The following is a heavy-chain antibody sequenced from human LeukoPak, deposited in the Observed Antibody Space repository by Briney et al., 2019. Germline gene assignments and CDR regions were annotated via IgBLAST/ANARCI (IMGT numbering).Heavy chain of an antibody. J-gene: IGHJ4*02. D-gene: IGHD4-23*01. Sequence: ASVKVSCKASGGTFSSYAISWVRQAPGQGLEWMGGIIPIFGTANYAQKFQGRVTITADKSTSTAYMELSSLRSEDTAVYYCARGPNDYGGKNDFDYWGQGTLVTVSS. CDR2: IIPIFGTA. CDR1: GGTFSSYA. CDR3: ARGPNDYGGKNDFDY. V-gene: IGHV1-69*06.